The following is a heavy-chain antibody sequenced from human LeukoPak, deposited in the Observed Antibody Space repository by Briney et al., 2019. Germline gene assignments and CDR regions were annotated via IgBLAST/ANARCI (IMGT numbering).Heavy chain of an antibody. V-gene: IGHV1-69*13. CDR1: GGTISSYA. J-gene: IGHJ6*04. Sequence: SVKVSCKASGGTISSYAISWVRQAPGQGLEWMGGIIPIFGTANYAQKFQGRVTITADESTSTAYMELSSLRSEDTAVYYCARGSDIVVVVAAIPYYYGMDVWGKGTTVAVSS. CDR2: IIPIFGTA. D-gene: IGHD2-15*01. CDR3: ARGSDIVVVVAAIPYYYGMDV.